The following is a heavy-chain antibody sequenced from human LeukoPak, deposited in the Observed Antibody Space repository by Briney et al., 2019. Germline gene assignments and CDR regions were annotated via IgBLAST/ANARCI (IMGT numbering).Heavy chain of an antibody. CDR1: GYSISSSNW. CDR3: ARSVGKTGNWFDP. D-gene: IGHD3-10*01. Sequence: SETLSLTCAVSGYSISSSNWWGWIRQPPGKGLEWIGYIYYSGSTYYNPSLKSRVTMSVDTSKNQFSLKLSSVTAEDTAVYYCARSVGKTGNWFDPWGQGTLVTVSS. V-gene: IGHV4-28*01. J-gene: IGHJ5*02. CDR2: IYYSGST.